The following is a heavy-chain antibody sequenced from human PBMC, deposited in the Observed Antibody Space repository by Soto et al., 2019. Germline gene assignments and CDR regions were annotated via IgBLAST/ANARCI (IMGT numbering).Heavy chain of an antibody. D-gene: IGHD3-3*01. CDR2: IYYSGST. J-gene: IGHJ5*02. V-gene: IGHV4-39*01. CDR3: ARLSYYDFWSCYHGTHNWFDP. CDR1: GGSISSSTYY. Sequence: SETLSLTCTVSGGSISSSTYYWGWIRQPPGKGLEWIGSIYYSGSTYYNPSLKSRVTISVDTSKNQFSLKLSSVTAADTAVYYCARLSYYDFWSCYHGTHNWFDPWSQGTLVTVS.